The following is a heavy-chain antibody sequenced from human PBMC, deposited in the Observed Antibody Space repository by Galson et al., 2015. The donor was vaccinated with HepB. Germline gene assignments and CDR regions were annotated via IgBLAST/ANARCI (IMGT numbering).Heavy chain of an antibody. J-gene: IGHJ4*02. CDR2: IWYDGSNK. Sequence: SLRLSCAASGFTFSSYGMHWVRQAPGKGLEWVAVIWYDGSNKYYADSVKGRFTISRDNSKNTLYLQMNSLRAEDTAVYYCARAQKMATIIPAGYWGQGTLVTVSS. D-gene: IGHD5-24*01. CDR1: GFTFSSYG. V-gene: IGHV3-33*01. CDR3: ARAQKMATIIPAGY.